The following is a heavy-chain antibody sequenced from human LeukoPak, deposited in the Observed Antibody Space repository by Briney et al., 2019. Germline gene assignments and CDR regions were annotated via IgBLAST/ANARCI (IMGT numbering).Heavy chain of an antibody. J-gene: IGHJ4*02. Sequence: GGSLRLSCAASGFTFSSYAMSWVRQAPGEGLEWVSVISGSGGSTYYADSVKGRFTISRDNSKNTLYLQMNSLRAGDTAIYCCAKGSDYYGSVTSKKTDWGQGTLVTVSS. CDR2: ISGSGGST. CDR1: GFTFSSYA. CDR3: AKGSDYYGSVTSKKTD. V-gene: IGHV3-23*01. D-gene: IGHD3-10*01.